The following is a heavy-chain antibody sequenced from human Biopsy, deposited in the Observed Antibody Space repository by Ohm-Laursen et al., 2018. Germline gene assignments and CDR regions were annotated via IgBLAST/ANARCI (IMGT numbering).Heavy chain of an antibody. V-gene: IGHV4-31*02. CDR1: GVSINGGRYY. D-gene: IGHD5-12*01. J-gene: IGHJ4*02. CDR3: ARLGSGDYFPTFFDF. CDR2: IFYSANT. Sequence: TLSLTCTVSGVSINGGRYYWNWIRHHPGKGLEWIGNIFYSANTYYNLSLKSRVTISVDTSKNQFSLKLSSVTAADTAVYYCARLGSGDYFPTFFDFWGQGALVTVSS.